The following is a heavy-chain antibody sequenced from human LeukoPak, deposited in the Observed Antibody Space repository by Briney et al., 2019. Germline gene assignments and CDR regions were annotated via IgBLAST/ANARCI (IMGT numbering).Heavy chain of an antibody. J-gene: IGHJ5*02. CDR2: INSDGSST. Sequence: GGSLRLSCAASGFTFSSYWMHWVRQAPGKGLVWVSRINSDGSSTTYADSVKGRFTISRANANNTLYLQMHSLRAEDTAVYYCAREVGPGWFDPWGQGTLVTVS. CDR3: AREVGPGWFDP. CDR1: GFTFSSYW. V-gene: IGHV3-74*01.